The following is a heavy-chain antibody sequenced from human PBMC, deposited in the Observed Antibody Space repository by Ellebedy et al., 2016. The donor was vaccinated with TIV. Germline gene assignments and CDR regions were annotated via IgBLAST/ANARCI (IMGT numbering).Heavy chain of an antibody. V-gene: IGHV3-7*01. J-gene: IGHJ4*02. CDR2: INQDGSEK. D-gene: IGHD1/OR15-1a*01. CDR1: GFTFTNAW. CDR3: ARENWTNDY. Sequence: GGSLRLSCAASGFTFTNAWMNWVRQAPGKGLEWVANINQDGSEKNYVDSVKGRFTMSRDNAKNSLYLQMNSVRAEDTAVYYCARENWTNDYWGQGTLVTVSS.